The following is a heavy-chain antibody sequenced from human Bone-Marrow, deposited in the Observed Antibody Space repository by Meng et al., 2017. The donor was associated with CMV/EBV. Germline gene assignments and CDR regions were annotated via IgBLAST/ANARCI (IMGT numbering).Heavy chain of an antibody. CDR2: IVVASANT. CDR3: ARGRSGSYYGGHYFDY. J-gene: IGHJ4*02. CDR1: GFTFTNSA. V-gene: IGHV1-58*01. D-gene: IGHD1-26*01. Sequence: SVKVSCKASGFTFTNSAVQWVRQTRGQRLEWIGWIVVASANTNYAQKFQEGVTITRDMSTSTAYMELSSLRSEDTAVYYCARGRSGSYYGGHYFDYWGQGTLVTVSS.